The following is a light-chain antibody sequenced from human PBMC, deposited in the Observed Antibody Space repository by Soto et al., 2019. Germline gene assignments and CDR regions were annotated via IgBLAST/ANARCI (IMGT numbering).Light chain of an antibody. Sequence: QSALTQPPSASGSPGQSVTISCTGTSSDVGGYNYVSWYQQHPGKAPKLMIYEVSKRPSGVPDRFSGSKSGNTASLTVSGLQAEDEADYYCSSYAGSNNFGVFGTGTKVTRP. CDR3: SSYAGSNNFGV. CDR2: EVS. CDR1: SSDVGGYNY. V-gene: IGLV2-8*01. J-gene: IGLJ1*01.